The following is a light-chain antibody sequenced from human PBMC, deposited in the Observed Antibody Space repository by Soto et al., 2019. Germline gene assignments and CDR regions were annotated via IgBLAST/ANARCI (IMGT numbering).Light chain of an antibody. CDR1: SSDVGGYNY. Sequence: QSALTQPRSVSGSPGQSVTISCTGTSSDVGGYNYVSWYQQHPGKAPKLMIYDVSKRPSGVPDRFSVSKSGNTASLTISGLQPEDEADYYCSSYTTSNTRQIVFGTGTKVTVL. CDR3: SSYTTSNTRQIV. V-gene: IGLV2-11*01. CDR2: DVS. J-gene: IGLJ1*01.